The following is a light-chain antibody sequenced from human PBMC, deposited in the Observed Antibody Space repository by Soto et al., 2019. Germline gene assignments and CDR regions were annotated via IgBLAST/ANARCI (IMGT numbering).Light chain of an antibody. CDR3: QQYGSSPYT. Sequence: EIVLTQSPGTLSLSPGERATLSCRASQSVSSSYLAWYQQKPGQAPILLIYGASSRATGIPDRFSGSGSGTDFTLTISRLEPEDFAVYYGQQYGSSPYTFGQGTKLEIK. CDR1: QSVSSSY. CDR2: GAS. V-gene: IGKV3-20*01. J-gene: IGKJ2*01.